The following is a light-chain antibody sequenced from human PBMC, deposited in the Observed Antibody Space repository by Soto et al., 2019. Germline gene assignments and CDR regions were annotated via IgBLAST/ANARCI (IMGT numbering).Light chain of an antibody. V-gene: IGKV3-20*01. CDR2: GAS. J-gene: IGKJ4*01. CDR1: QSVPSGY. Sequence: EIVLTQSPGTLSLSPGERATLSCRASQSVPSGYLAWYQQKPGQAPRVLIYGASSRATGIPARVSGSGSETDFTLTISGLEPEDFAVYYCQQYGSSPPLTFGGGTKVEIK. CDR3: QQYGSSPPLT.